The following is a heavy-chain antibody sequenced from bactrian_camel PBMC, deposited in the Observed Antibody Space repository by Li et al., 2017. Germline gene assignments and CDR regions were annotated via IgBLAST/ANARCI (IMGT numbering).Heavy chain of an antibody. Sequence: DVQLVESGGGSVQAGGSLRLSCAASGYTYSTRILAWFRQAPGKEREGVATITTGAGTTVYADSVKGRFTISQDTAKNTLYLHLNNLQPEDTATYYCAADWRPLLATYSGRSCHWYGGDYHYWGQGTQVTVSS. J-gene: IGHJ4*01. V-gene: IGHV3S31*01. CDR1: GYTYSTRI. CDR3: AADWRPLLATYSGRSCHWYGGDYHY. CDR2: ITTGAGTT. D-gene: IGHD6*01.